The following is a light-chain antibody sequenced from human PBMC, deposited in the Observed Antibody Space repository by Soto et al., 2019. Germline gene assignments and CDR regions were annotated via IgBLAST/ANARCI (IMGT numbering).Light chain of an antibody. CDR3: SSYSATNSLV. V-gene: IGLV1-40*01. CDR2: EVT. J-gene: IGLJ1*01. CDR1: NSNIGAGYD. Sequence: QSVLTQPPSVSGAPGQRVTISCTGSNSNIGAGYDVHWYQQLPGTAPKLLIYEVTNRPSGVTSRFSGSKSENTASLTISGLQAEDEADYYCSSYSATNSLVFGSGTKVTVL.